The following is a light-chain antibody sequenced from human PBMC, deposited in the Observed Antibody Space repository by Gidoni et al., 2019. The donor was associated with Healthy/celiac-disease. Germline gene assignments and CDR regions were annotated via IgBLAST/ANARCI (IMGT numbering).Light chain of an antibody. Sequence: EIMMTQSPATLSVSPGERATLSCRASQSVSSNLAWYEQKPGQAPRLLIYGASTRATGIPTRFSGSGSGTEFTLTISSLQSEDFAVYYCQQYNSWPRTFGQXTKVEFK. CDR3: QQYNSWPRT. V-gene: IGKV3-15*01. CDR2: GAS. J-gene: IGKJ1*01. CDR1: QSVSSN.